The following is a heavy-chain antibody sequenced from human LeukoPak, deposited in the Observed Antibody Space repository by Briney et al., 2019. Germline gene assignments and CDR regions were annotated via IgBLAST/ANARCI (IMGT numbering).Heavy chain of an antibody. CDR3: ARVARRYSYGYYFGY. CDR2: ISYDGSTK. J-gene: IGHJ4*02. D-gene: IGHD5-18*01. CDR1: GFTFSSYG. Sequence: GGSLRLSCAASGFTFSSYGMHWVRQAPGKGLEWVAVISYDGSTKFYADSVKGRFTISRDNSKNTLYLQMNSLRAEDTAVYYCARVARRYSYGYYFGYWGQGTLVTVSS. V-gene: IGHV3-30*03.